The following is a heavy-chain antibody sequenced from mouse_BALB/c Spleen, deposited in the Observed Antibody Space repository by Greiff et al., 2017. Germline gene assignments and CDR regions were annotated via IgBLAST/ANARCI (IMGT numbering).Heavy chain of an antibody. Sequence: EVQLQQSGAELVRSGASVKLSCTASGFNIKDYYMHWVKQRPEQGLEWIGWIDPENGDTEYAPKFQGKATMTADTSSNTAYLQLSSLTSEDTAVYYCKSYYPFAYWGQGTLVTVSA. J-gene: IGHJ3*01. CDR1: GFNIKDYY. D-gene: IGHD1-1*02. CDR2: IDPENGDT. CDR3: KSYYPFAY. V-gene: IGHV14-4*02.